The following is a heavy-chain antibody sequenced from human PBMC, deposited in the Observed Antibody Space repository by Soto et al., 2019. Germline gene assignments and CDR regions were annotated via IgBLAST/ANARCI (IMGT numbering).Heavy chain of an antibody. CDR1: VGTFSSYA. CDR2: IIPIFGTA. CDR3: ASQYSSSSYYGMDV. V-gene: IGHV1-69*06. D-gene: IGHD6-13*01. Sequence: SVKVSCKAPVGTFSSYAISWVRQAPGQGLEWMGGIIPIFGTANYAQKFQGRVTITADKSTSTAYMELSSLRSEDTAVYYCASQYSSSSYYGMDVWGQGTTVTVSS. J-gene: IGHJ6*02.